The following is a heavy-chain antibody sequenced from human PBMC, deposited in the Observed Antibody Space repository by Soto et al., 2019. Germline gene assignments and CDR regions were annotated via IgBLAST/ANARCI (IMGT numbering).Heavy chain of an antibody. V-gene: IGHV1-18*01. CDR3: ARGRYGDY. CDR2: ISAHIGNS. Sequence: QVHLVQSGAEVKKPGASVKVSCKGSGYAFTTYGITWVRQAPGQGLEWMGWISAHIGNSIYAQKLPGRATVTRDPATSTACLELRSLRSDDTAVYYCARGRYGDYWGQGALVTVSS. J-gene: IGHJ4*02. CDR1: GYAFTTYG. D-gene: IGHD1-1*01.